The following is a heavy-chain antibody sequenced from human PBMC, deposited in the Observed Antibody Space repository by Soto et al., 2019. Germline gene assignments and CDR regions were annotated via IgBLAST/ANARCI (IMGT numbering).Heavy chain of an antibody. CDR2: IYEGGRT. CDR1: GGSISTVDYW. J-gene: IGHJ4*02. D-gene: IGHD7-27*01. V-gene: IGHV4-30-4*01. Sequence: QVQLQESGPGLVKPSQTLSLTCTVSGGSISTVDYWWSWIRQSPDMGLEWIGHIYEGGRTYNNPSLESRVTMSGDTSKIQLSLTLSSVSAADTAVYYCARGPSGDKVDSWGQGTLVTVSS. CDR3: ARGPSGDKVDS.